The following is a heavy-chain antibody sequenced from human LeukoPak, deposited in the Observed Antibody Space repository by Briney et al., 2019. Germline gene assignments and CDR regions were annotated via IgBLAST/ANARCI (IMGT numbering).Heavy chain of an antibody. Sequence: TLSLTCTVSGGSISSSDYYWSWIRQPPGKGLEWIGYIYYSGSTYYNPSLKSRVTISVDTSKNQFSLKLSSVTAADTAVYYCAREQGSTSYRNWFDPWGQGTLVTVSS. J-gene: IGHJ5*02. V-gene: IGHV4-30-4*08. CDR3: AREQGSTSYRNWFDP. CDR1: GGSISSSDYY. D-gene: IGHD2-2*01. CDR2: IYYSGST.